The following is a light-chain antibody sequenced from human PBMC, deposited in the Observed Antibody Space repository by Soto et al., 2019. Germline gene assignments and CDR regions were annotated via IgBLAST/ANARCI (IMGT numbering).Light chain of an antibody. CDR1: SSDVGGYNY. Sequence: QSVLTQPPSASGSPGQSVTISCTGTSSDVGGYNYVSWYQQHPGKAPKLMIYEVSKRPSGVPDRFSGSKSGNTASLTVSGLQDENEADYYCSSYAGSKSLVFGTGTKLTVL. V-gene: IGLV2-8*01. J-gene: IGLJ1*01. CDR3: SSYAGSKSLV. CDR2: EVS.